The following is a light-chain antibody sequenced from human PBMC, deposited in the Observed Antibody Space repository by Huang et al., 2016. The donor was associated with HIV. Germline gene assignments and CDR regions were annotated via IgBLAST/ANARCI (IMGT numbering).Light chain of an antibody. Sequence: ETVLTQSPATLSLSPGERATLSCRASQSISSYLTWFQQKPGQAPRLLIYDAANRATGIPARFSGSGSGTDVTLTISSLEPEDFAVYYCQQRINWPFTFGPGTKVDIK. J-gene: IGKJ3*01. V-gene: IGKV3-11*01. CDR3: QQRINWPFT. CDR1: QSISSY. CDR2: DAA.